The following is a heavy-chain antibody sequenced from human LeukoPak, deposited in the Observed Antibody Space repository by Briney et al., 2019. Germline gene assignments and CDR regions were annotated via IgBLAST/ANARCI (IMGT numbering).Heavy chain of an antibody. Sequence: PGGSLRLSCAASGFTFTNAWMTWVRQTPGKGLEWVGRIKSETDGGTTACAAPVKDRFTISRDDSKTTLYLQMSSLKTEDTAVYYCTTFSVVTSFDYWGQGTLVTVSS. CDR2: IKSETDGGTT. J-gene: IGHJ4*02. V-gene: IGHV3-15*07. CDR3: TTFSVVTSFDY. CDR1: GFTFTNAW. D-gene: IGHD3-22*01.